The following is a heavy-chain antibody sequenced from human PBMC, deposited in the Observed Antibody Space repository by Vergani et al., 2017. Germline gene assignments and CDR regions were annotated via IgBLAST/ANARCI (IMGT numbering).Heavy chain of an antibody. CDR3: ARDLRLLYNRFDP. V-gene: IGHV3-33*01. D-gene: IGHD1-14*01. J-gene: IGHJ5*02. CDR2: TWYDGNNK. Sequence: QVPLVESGGGVVQPGRSLRLSCAASGFTFNQYGMHWVRQAPGKGLEWVAVTWYDGNNKQYADSVKGRFTISRDNSKSTMYLQMNSLRDEDTCVYYCARDLRLLYNRFDPWGQGTLVTVSS. CDR1: GFTFNQYG.